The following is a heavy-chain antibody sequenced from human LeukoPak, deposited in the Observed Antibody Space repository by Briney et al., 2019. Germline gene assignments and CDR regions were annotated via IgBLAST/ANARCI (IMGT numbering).Heavy chain of an antibody. CDR2: IYYSGST. Sequence: SETLSLTCTVSGGSISSYYWSWIRQPPGKGLEWIGYIYYSGSTNYNPSLKSRVTISVDTSKNQFSLKLSSVTAADTAVYYCARDRGYDILTGYYNAEGMDVWGQGTTVTVSS. V-gene: IGHV4-59*01. J-gene: IGHJ6*02. CDR3: ARDRGYDILTGYYNAEGMDV. CDR1: GGSISSYY. D-gene: IGHD3-9*01.